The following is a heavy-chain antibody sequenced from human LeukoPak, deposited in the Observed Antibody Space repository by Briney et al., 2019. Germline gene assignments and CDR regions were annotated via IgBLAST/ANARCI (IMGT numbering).Heavy chain of an antibody. D-gene: IGHD3-10*01. V-gene: IGHV4-4*02. CDR1: GGSICSDNW. Sequence: PSETLSLTCALSGGSICSDNWWGWVRQTPGKGLEWIGEIYHSGSTNYNPSLKSRVTISVDNSKNQFSLKLSSVTAADTAVYYCARALQHYFGSGGSDYWGQGTLVTVSS. CDR2: IYHSGST. J-gene: IGHJ4*02. CDR3: ARALQHYFGSGGSDY.